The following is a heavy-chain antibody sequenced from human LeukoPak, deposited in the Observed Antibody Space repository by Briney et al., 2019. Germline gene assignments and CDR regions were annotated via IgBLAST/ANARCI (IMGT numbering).Heavy chain of an antibody. V-gene: IGHV3-74*01. CDR1: GFTFRSYW. CDR3: PRGDGYGMDV. Sequence: GGSLRLSCAASGFTFRSYWMHWVRKAPGKGLAWVSRINSDGSSTTYADSVKGRFTISRDNAKNTLYLQINSLRAEDTAVYYCPRGDGYGMDVWGQGTTVTVPS. CDR2: INSDGSST. J-gene: IGHJ6*01. D-gene: IGHD2-8*01.